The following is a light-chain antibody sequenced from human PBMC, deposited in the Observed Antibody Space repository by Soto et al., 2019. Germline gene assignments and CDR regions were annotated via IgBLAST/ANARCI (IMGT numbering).Light chain of an antibody. CDR2: GPS. CDR3: QQYKSWPIT. Sequence: EILMLQSPATLSVSQGERATLSCRASQGVRGDLAWYQQKPGQAPRLLIYGPSTRATGIPARFSGSGSGTEFTLTISGLQSEDFAIYFCQQYKSWPITFGQGTRLEIK. CDR1: QGVRGD. J-gene: IGKJ5*01. V-gene: IGKV3-15*01.